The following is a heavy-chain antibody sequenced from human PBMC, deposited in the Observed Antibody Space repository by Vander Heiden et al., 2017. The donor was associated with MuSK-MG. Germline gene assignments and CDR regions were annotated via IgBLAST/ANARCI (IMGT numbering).Heavy chain of an antibody. J-gene: IGHJ1*01. Sequence: QVQLPQWGAGLLKPSETLSLTCAVYGGSFSSYYWSWIRQPPGKGLEWMGDINPSGRTNYNPSLKRRVTVSIDTSKNQFSLKLSSVTAADTAVYYCARAYSSSSRHFQHWGKGTLVGVSS. D-gene: IGHD6-6*01. CDR1: GGSFSSYY. V-gene: IGHV4-34*01. CDR3: ARAYSSSSRHFQH. CDR2: INPSGRT.